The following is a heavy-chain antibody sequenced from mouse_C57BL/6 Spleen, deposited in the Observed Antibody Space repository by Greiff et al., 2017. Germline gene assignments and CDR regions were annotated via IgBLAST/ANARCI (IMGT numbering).Heavy chain of an antibody. V-gene: IGHV1-69*01. CDR1: GYTFTSYW. CDR2: IDPSDSYT. CDR3: ARTAYYSKGGAMDY. D-gene: IGHD2-5*01. J-gene: IGHJ4*01. Sequence: QVQLQQPGAELVMPGASVKLSCKASGYTFTSYWMHWVKQRPGQGLEWIGEIDPSDSYTNYNQKFKGKSTLTVDKSSSTAYMQLSSLTSEDSAVYYCARTAYYSKGGAMDYWGQGTSVTVSS.